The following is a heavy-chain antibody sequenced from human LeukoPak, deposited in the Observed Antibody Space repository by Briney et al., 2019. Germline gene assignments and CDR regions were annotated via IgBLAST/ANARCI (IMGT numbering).Heavy chain of an antibody. J-gene: IGHJ4*02. CDR1: GVSIESYY. V-gene: IGHV4-4*08. CDR2: IAASGTT. Sequence: SETLSLTCSVSGVSIESYYWSWIRQPPGKGLEFIGYIAASGTTKHNPSLKSRVTLSMDTSKNQFSLKLRSVTAADTAVYFCARFPYFEGFDYWGQGTQVIVSS. D-gene: IGHD3-9*01. CDR3: ARFPYFEGFDY.